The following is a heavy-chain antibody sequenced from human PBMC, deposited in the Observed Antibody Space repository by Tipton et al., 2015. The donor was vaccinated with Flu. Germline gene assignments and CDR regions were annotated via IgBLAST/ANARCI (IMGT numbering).Heavy chain of an antibody. Sequence: TLSLTCVVSGYSISSGYYWGWIRQSPGEGLEWIGSIHHSGSTYDNPSLKSRVTISVDTSKNQFSLRLSSVTAADTAVYYCARHTGDSVRGVIDYWGQGTLVTVSS. CDR3: ARHTGDSVRGVIDY. J-gene: IGHJ4*02. V-gene: IGHV4-38-2*01. D-gene: IGHD3-10*02. CDR1: GYSISSGYY. CDR2: IHHSGST.